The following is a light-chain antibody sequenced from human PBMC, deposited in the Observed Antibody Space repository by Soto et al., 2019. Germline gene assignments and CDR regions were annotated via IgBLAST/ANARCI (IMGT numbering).Light chain of an antibody. V-gene: IGLV2-23*03. Sequence: QSALTQPASVSGSPGQSITISCTGTSSDVGNYNHVSWYQHYPGKAPKLIIYEGSKRPSGVSNRFSGSKSGNTASLTISGLQAEDEADYYCCSCAGDNTFIFGGGTKLTVL. CDR2: EGS. J-gene: IGLJ2*01. CDR3: CSCAGDNTFI. CDR1: SSDVGNYNH.